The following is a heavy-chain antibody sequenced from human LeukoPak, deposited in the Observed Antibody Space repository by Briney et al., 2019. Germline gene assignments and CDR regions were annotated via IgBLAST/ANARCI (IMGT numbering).Heavy chain of an antibody. CDR2: IFPGDSDT. CDR1: GYTFTSYY. CDR3: ARQIYGGYGTFDY. Sequence: KVSCKASGYTFTSYYMHWVRQAPGQGLEWMGIIFPGDSDTRYSPSFQGQVTISADKSITTAYLQWSSLKASDTAMYYCARQIYGGYGTFDYWGQGALVTASS. D-gene: IGHD5-12*01. V-gene: IGHV5-51*01. J-gene: IGHJ4*02.